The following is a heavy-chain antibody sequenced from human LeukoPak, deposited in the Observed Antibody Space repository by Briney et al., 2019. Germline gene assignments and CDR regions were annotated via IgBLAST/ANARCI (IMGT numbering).Heavy chain of an antibody. J-gene: IGHJ3*02. V-gene: IGHV3-21*01. CDR3: ARQFDGSHPNAFDI. Sequence: GGSLRLSCAASGFTFSSYTMHWIRQAPGKGLEWVSSISGSNSYIFYADSVKGRFTVSRDNAKDSLYLQMNSLRAEDTAVYYCARQFDGSHPNAFDIWGQGTMVTVSS. CDR2: ISGSNSYI. D-gene: IGHD1-26*01. CDR1: GFTFSSYT.